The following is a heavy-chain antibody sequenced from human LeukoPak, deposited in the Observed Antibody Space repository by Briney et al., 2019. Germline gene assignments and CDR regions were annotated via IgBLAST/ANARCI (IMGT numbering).Heavy chain of an antibody. D-gene: IGHD4-17*01. CDR3: ARGVMATVTTQTYYYYYYMDV. J-gene: IGHJ6*03. Sequence: ASVKVSCKASGYTFTSYDINWVRQATGQGLEWRGWMNPNSGNTGYAQKFQGRVTMTRNTSISTAYMELSSLRSEDTAVYYCARGVMATVTTQTYYYYYYMDVWGKGTTVTISS. CDR1: GYTFTSYD. V-gene: IGHV1-8*01. CDR2: MNPNSGNT.